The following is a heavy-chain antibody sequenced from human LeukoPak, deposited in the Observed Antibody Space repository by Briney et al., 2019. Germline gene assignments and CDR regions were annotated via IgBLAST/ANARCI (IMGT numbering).Heavy chain of an antibody. Sequence: PSETLSLTCTVSGSISSYYWSWIRQPPGEGLEWIGYIYTSGSTNYNPSLKSRVTISVDTSRNQFSLDLSSVTAADTAVYYCARQKCTSTSCLTKNAFDIWGQGTMVTVSS. CDR2: IYTSGST. V-gene: IGHV4-4*09. CDR1: GSISSYY. J-gene: IGHJ3*02. CDR3: ARQKCTSTSCLTKNAFDI. D-gene: IGHD2-2*01.